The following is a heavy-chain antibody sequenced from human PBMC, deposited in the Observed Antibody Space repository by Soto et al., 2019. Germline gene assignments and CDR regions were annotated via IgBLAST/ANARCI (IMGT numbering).Heavy chain of an antibody. CDR1: GVSLTSGNW. D-gene: IGHD3-10*01. CDR3: ARLVYDTRLNYMYFDF. V-gene: IGHV4-4*02. CDR2: IFHDGTA. Sequence: NTSETLSLTCAVSGVSLTSGNWWTWVRQSPQRGLEYIGEIFHDGTANYYPSFERRVAMSVDTSRNQFSLKLTSVTAADTAVYFCARLVYDTRLNYMYFDFWGPGTLVTAPQ. J-gene: IGHJ4*02.